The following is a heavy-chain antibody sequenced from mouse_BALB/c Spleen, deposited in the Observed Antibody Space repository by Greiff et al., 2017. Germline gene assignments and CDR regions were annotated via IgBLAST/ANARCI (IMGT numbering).Heavy chain of an antibody. CDR3: TLDSSGPFAY. Sequence: EVKLMESGGGLVQPGGSMKLSCVASGFTFSNYWMNWVRQSPEKGLEWVAEIRLKSNNYATHYAESVKGRFTISRDDSKSSVYLQMNNLRAEDTGIYYCTLDSSGPFAYWGQGTLVTVSA. CDR2: IRLKSNNYAT. D-gene: IGHD3-2*01. CDR1: GFTFSNYW. V-gene: IGHV6-6*02. J-gene: IGHJ3*01.